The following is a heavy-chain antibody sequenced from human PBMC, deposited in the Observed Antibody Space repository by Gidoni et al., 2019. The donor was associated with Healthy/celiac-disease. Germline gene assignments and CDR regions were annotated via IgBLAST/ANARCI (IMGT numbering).Heavy chain of an antibody. D-gene: IGHD2-8*01. V-gene: IGHV3-21*01. CDR2: ISSSSSYI. CDR1: GFTFSSYS. Sequence: EVQLVESGGGLVKPGGSLRLSCAASGFTFSSYSMNWVRQAPGKGLEWVSSISSSSSYIYYADSVKGRFTISRDNAKNSLYLQMNSLRAEDTAVYYCARSDYVLMVYDYYYGMDVWGQGTTVTVSS. CDR3: ARSDYVLMVYDYYYGMDV. J-gene: IGHJ6*02.